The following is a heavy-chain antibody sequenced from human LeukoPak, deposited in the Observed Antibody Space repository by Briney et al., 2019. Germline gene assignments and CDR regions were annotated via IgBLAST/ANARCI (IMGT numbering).Heavy chain of an antibody. J-gene: IGHJ6*03. V-gene: IGHV4-61*08. CDR2: IYTSGST. CDR1: GGSISSGDYP. Sequence: PSETLSLTCAVSGGSISSGDYPWSWIRQPPGKGLEWIGYIYTSGSTNYNPSLKSRVTISVDTSKNQFSLKLSSVTAADTAVYYCARHGRSIAAAGNYPYYYYYMDVWGKGTTVTVSS. D-gene: IGHD6-13*01. CDR3: ARHGRSIAAAGNYPYYYYYMDV.